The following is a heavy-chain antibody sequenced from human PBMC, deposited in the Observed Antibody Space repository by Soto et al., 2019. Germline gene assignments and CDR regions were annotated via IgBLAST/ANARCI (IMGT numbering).Heavy chain of an antibody. CDR3: ARQYYDFWSGNYFFDY. J-gene: IGHJ4*02. V-gene: IGHV1-18*01. Sequence: GASVKVSCKASGYTFTSYGISWVRQAPGQGLEWMGWISAYNGNTNYAQKLQGRVTMTTDTSTSTAYMELRSLRSDDTAVYYCARQYYDFWSGNYFFDYWGQGTLVTVSS. CDR1: GYTFTSYG. CDR2: ISAYNGNT. D-gene: IGHD3-3*01.